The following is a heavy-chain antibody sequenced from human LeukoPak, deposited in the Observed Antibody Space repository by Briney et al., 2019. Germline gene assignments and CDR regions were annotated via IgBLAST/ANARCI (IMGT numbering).Heavy chain of an antibody. D-gene: IGHD6-13*01. CDR1: GYSFTSYW. CDR3: ASSSGYSSSWYVGYYFDY. V-gene: IGHV5-51*01. CDR2: IYPGDSDT. J-gene: IGHJ4*02. Sequence: GESLKISCKGSGYSFTSYWIGWVRQMPGKDLEWMGIIYPGDSDTRYSPSFQGQVTISADKSISTAYLQWSSLKASDTAMYYCASSSGYSSSWYVGYYFDYWGQGTLVTVSS.